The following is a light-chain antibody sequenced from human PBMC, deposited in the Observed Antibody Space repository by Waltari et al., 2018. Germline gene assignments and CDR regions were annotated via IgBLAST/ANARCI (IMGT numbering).Light chain of an antibody. J-gene: IGLJ1*01. V-gene: IGLV1-47*01. CDR3: AAWDVSLRGI. CDR2: RNN. Sequence: QSVLTQPPSVSGAPGQRVTISCSGSNSNVGINYVSWFQHVPGAAPRLLIYRNNQPPSGVPDRFSGSKSGSSASLAISGLRSEDDADYYCAAWDVSLRGIFGTGTRVTVL. CDR1: NSNVGINY.